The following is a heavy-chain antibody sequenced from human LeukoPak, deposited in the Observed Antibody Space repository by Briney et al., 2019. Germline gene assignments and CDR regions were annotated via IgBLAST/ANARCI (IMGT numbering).Heavy chain of an antibody. J-gene: IGHJ4*02. CDR2: ITSGFTP. V-gene: IGHV3-23*01. Sequence: PGGSLRLSCAASGLTFSDYAMSWFRQAPGKGLEWVSGITSGFTPHYADSVKGRFTISRDNSKNTFHLQLNSLRAEDTAVYYCAKLAAWVGATAIDYWGQGTLVTVSS. D-gene: IGHD1-26*01. CDR1: GLTFSDYA. CDR3: AKLAAWVGATAIDY.